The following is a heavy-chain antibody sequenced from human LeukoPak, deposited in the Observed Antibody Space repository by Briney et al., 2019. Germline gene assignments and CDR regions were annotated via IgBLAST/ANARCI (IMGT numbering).Heavy chain of an antibody. V-gene: IGHV3-30*04. J-gene: IGHJ5*02. CDR2: ISYDGSNK. D-gene: IGHD5-18*01. Sequence: PGGSLRLSCAASGFTFSSYAMHWVRQAPGKGLEWVAVISYDGSNKCYADSVKGRFTISRDNSKNTLYLQMNSLRAEDTAVYYCAKDEGGRGYSYGYGNWFDPWGQGTLVTVSS. CDR3: AKDEGGRGYSYGYGNWFDP. CDR1: GFTFSSYA.